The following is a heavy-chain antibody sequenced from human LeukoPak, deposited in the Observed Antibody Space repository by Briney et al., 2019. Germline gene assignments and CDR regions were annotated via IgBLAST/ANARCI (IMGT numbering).Heavy chain of an antibody. V-gene: IGHV3-72*01. CDR2: IRSKANSHST. CDR1: GLTFSDQY. Sequence: PGGSLRLSCEVSGLTFSDQYMDWVRQAPGRGLEWVGRIRSKANSHSTEYAASVKGRFTISRDDSKNSLFLQMSSLKTEDTAVYYCSRVGAWVGTADGFDIWGQGTMVTVSS. CDR3: SRVGAWVGTADGFDI. D-gene: IGHD4-23*01. J-gene: IGHJ3*02.